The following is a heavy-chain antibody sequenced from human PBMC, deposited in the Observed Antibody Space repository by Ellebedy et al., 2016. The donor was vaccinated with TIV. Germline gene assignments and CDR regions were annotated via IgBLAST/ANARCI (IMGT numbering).Heavy chain of an antibody. Sequence: GESLKISCAASGFTFSSYAMSWVRQAPGKGLEWVSSISASDDSTYYSDSVKGRFTISRDNPKNTLYLQMNSLRAEDTAVYYCAKDRGLGLGIPNYFDYWGQGALVTVSS. CDR3: AKDRGLGLGIPNYFDY. D-gene: IGHD7-27*01. CDR2: ISASDDST. CDR1: GFTFSSYA. V-gene: IGHV3-23*01. J-gene: IGHJ4*02.